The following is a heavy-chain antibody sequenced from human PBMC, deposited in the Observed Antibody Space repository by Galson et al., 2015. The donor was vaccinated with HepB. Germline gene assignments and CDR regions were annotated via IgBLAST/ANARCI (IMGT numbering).Heavy chain of an antibody. CDR2: INPNSGGT. CDR3: ARHGAPDYYYYGMDV. CDR1: GYTFTTYG. Sequence: SVKVSCKASGYTFTTYGISWVRQAPGQGLEWMGRINPNSGGTNYAQKFQGRVTMTRDTSISTAYMELSRLRSDDTAVYYCARHGAPDYYYYGMDVWGQGTTVTVSS. V-gene: IGHV1-2*06. J-gene: IGHJ6*02. D-gene: IGHD1-26*01.